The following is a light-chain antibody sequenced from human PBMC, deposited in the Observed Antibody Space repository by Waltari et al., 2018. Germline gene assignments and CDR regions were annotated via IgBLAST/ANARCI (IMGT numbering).Light chain of an antibody. CDR3: QQYGSSPYS. J-gene: IGKJ2*03. V-gene: IGKV3-20*01. CDR1: QSVSSSY. CDR2: GAS. Sequence: EIVLTQSPGTLSLSPGERATLSCRASQSVSSSYLAWYQQKPGQAPRLRIYGASSRATGIPDRFSGSGSGTDFTLTISRLEPEDFAVYYCQQYGSSPYSCGQGTKLEIK.